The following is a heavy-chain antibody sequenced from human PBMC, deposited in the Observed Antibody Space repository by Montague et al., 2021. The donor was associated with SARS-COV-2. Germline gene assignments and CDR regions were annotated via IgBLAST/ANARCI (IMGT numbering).Heavy chain of an antibody. D-gene: IGHD3-22*01. CDR3: AGEIVVVTQTYHYGMDV. Sequence: SETLSLTCTVSGGSISSSSYCWGWIRQPPGKGLEWIGYIYYSGSTYYNPSLKSRVTISVDTSKNQFSLKLSSVTAADTAVYYCAGEIVVVTQTYHYGMDVWGQGTTVTVSS. CDR2: IYYSGST. J-gene: IGHJ6*02. CDR1: GGSISSSSYC. V-gene: IGHV4-39*07.